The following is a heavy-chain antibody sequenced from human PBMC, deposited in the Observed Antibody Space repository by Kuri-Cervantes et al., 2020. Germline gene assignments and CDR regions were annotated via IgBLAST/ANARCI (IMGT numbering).Heavy chain of an antibody. CDR1: GFTFSSYA. CDR3: AKSGSRSMVRGVIYYYYGMDV. J-gene: IGHJ6*02. D-gene: IGHD3-10*01. V-gene: IGHV3-23*01. Sequence: GESLKISCAASGFTFSSYAMSWVRQAPGKGLEWVSAISGSGGSTYCADSVKGRFTISRDNSKNTLYLRMNSLRAEDTAVYYCAKSGSRSMVRGVIYYYYGMDVWGQGTTVTVSS. CDR2: ISGSGGST.